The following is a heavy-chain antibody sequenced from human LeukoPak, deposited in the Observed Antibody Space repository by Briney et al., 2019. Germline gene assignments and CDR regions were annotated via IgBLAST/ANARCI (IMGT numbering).Heavy chain of an antibody. Sequence: GGSLRLSCAASGFTFSSYSMNWVRQAPGKGLEGGSSISSSSSYIYYADSVKGRFTISRDNAKNSLYLQMNSLRAEDTAVYYCARGPLKYYDFWSGYYTKGFDYWGQGTLVTVSS. D-gene: IGHD3-3*01. CDR1: GFTFSSYS. J-gene: IGHJ4*02. V-gene: IGHV3-21*01. CDR2: ISSSSSYI. CDR3: ARGPLKYYDFWSGYYTKGFDY.